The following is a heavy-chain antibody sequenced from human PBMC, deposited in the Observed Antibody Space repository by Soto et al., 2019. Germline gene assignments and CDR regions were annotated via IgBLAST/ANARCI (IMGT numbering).Heavy chain of an antibody. J-gene: IGHJ4*02. V-gene: IGHV4-59*01. CDR1: SGSISSYY. D-gene: IGHD1-20*01. CDR2: IYYSGST. CDR3: ARDLNYYFDY. Sequence: QVELQESDPGLVKPSETLSLTCTVSSGSISSYYWSWLRQPPGKGLEWIGYIYYSGSTNYNPSLKSRVTISVDTSKNQFSLKLRSVTAADTAVYYCARDLNYYFDYWGQGTLVTVSS.